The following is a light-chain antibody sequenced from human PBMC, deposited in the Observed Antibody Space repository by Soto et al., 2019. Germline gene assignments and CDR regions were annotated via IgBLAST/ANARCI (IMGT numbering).Light chain of an antibody. CDR1: QSVSNW. CDR3: QKHDGAPWT. V-gene: IGKV1-5*01. Sequence: DSQMTQSPSTLSASVGDRVTITCRASQSVSNWLAWYQQKPGKAPTLLIYAASNLQSGVPSRFRGSRSGTEFTLTINSLQPEDFATYYCQKHDGAPWTFGQGTKVDIK. CDR2: AAS. J-gene: IGKJ1*01.